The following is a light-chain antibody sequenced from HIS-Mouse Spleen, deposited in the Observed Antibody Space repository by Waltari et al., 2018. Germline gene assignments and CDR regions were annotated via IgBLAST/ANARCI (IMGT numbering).Light chain of an antibody. CDR1: HIGSKS. Sequence: SYVLTQPPSVSVAPGKTARITCGGNHIGSKSGHWYQQKPGQAPVLVVYDESDRPSGIPERFSGSNSGNTATLTISRVEAGDEADYYCQVWDSSSDHYVFGTGTKVTVL. CDR2: DES. V-gene: IGLV3-21*03. CDR3: QVWDSSSDHYV. J-gene: IGLJ1*01.